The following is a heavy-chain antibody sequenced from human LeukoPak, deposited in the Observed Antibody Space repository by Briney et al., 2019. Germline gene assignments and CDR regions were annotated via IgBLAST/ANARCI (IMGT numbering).Heavy chain of an antibody. Sequence: ASVKVSCKASGGTFSSYAISWVRQAPGQGLEWMGWINPNSGGTNYAQKFQGRVTMTRDTSISTAYMELSRLRSDDTAVYYCARGDSSGFGPYYMDVWGKGTTVTVSS. D-gene: IGHD3-22*01. V-gene: IGHV1-2*02. J-gene: IGHJ6*03. CDR3: ARGDSSGFGPYYMDV. CDR1: GGTFSSYA. CDR2: INPNSGGT.